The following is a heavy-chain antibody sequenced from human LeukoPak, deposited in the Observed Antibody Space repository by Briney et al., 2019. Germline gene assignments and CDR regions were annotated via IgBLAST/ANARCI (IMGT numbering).Heavy chain of an antibody. CDR3: AKGREIAAAGTAFDY. V-gene: IGHV3-30*18. J-gene: IGHJ4*02. CDR2: ISYDGSNK. Sequence: GGSLRLSCAASGFTFSSYGMHWVRQAPGKGLEWVAVISYDGSNKYYADSVKGRFTISRDNSKNTLYLQMNSLRAEDTAVYYCAKGREIAAAGTAFDYWGQGTLVTVSS. D-gene: IGHD6-13*01. CDR1: GFTFSSYG.